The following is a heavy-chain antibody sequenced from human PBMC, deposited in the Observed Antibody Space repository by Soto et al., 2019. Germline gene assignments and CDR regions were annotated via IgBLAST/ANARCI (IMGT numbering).Heavy chain of an antibody. CDR2: IIPIFGTA. J-gene: IGHJ5*02. CDR3: ARVGYYDSSGYYPSNWFDP. V-gene: IGHV1-69*13. Sequence: GASVKVSCKASGGTFSSYAISWVRQAPGQGLEWMGGIIPIFGTANYAQKFQGRVTITADESTSTAYMELSSLRSEDTAVYYCARVGYYDSSGYYPSNWFDPWGQGTLVTV. D-gene: IGHD3-22*01. CDR1: GGTFSSYA.